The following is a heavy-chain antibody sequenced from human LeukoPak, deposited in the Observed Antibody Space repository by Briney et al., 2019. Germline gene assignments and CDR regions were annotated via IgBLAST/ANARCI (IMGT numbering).Heavy chain of an antibody. Sequence: SETLSLTCTVSGGSISSSSYYWGWIRQPPGKGLEWIGSIYYSGSTYYNPSLKSRVTISVDTSKNQFSLKLSSVTAADTAVYYRARGARRPYSSSWYGYWGQGTLVTVSS. CDR3: ARGARRPYSSSWYGY. V-gene: IGHV4-39*07. CDR2: IYYSGST. CDR1: GGSISSSSYY. J-gene: IGHJ4*02. D-gene: IGHD6-13*01.